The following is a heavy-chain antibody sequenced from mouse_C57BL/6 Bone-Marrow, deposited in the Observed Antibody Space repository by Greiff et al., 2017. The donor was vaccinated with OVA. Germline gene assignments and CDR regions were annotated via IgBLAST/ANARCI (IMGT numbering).Heavy chain of an antibody. CDR3: ARGPYYGSRWFAY. CDR2: IYPGGGYT. D-gene: IGHD1-1*01. V-gene: IGHV1-63*01. J-gene: IGHJ3*01. Sequence: VQLVESGAELVRPGTSVKMSCKASGYTFTNYWIGWAKQRPGHGLEWIGDIYPGGGYTNYNEKFKGKATLTADKSSSTAYMQFSSLTSEDSAIYYCARGPYYGSRWFAYWGQGTLVTVSA. CDR1: GYTFTNYW.